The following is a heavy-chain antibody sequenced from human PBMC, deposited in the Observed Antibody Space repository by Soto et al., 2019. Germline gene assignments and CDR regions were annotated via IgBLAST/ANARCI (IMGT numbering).Heavy chain of an antibody. CDR2: ITTDKGKT. CDR3: ATRSPAFDY. V-gene: IGHV1-18*01. Sequence: QVQLVQSGPEVKKPGASVKVSCKTSGYTFTSYGISWVRQAPGQGLEWMGWITTDKGKTTYAQKSQGRGTMPTDTPTSTAYMELRSLRSDDTAIYYCATRSPAFDYWGQGTLVTVSS. CDR1: GYTFTSYG. J-gene: IGHJ4*02.